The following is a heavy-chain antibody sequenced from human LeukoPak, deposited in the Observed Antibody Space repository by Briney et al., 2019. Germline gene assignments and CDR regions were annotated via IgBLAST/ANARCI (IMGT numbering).Heavy chain of an antibody. CDR2: INHSGST. J-gene: IGHJ4*02. D-gene: IGHD2-15*01. Sequence: SEALSLTCAVYGGSFSGYYWSWIRQPPGKGLEWIGEINHSGSTNYNPSLKSRVTISVDTSKNQFSLKLSSVTAADTAVYYCARGEADEVVVAATFFDYWGQGTLVTVSS. V-gene: IGHV4-34*01. CDR3: ARGEADEVVVAATFFDY. CDR1: GGSFSGYY.